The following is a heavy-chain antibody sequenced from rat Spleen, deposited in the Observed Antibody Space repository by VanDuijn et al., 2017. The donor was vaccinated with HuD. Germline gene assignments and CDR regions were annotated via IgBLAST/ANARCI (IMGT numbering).Heavy chain of an antibody. CDR3: TTDWITIAAIPHYYVMDA. D-gene: IGHD1-2*01. V-gene: IGHV5-20*01. CDR1: GFSFSDYH. Sequence: EVQLVESGGGSVQPGRSLKLSCAASGFSFSDYHMTWVRQAPTKGLEWVASITNSGGSTYYRDSVKGRFTISRDNAKSSLYLQMDSLRSEDTATYYCTTDWITIAAIPHYYVMDAWGQGASVTVSS. J-gene: IGHJ4*01. CDR2: ITNSGGST.